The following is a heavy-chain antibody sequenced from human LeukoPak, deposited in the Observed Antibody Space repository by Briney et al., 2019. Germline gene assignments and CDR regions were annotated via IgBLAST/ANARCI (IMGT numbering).Heavy chain of an antibody. V-gene: IGHV3-30*10. D-gene: IGHD3-3*02. Sequence: GGSLRLSCSGSGFAFDTNVMHWARQAPGKGQEWVAVISHDGSNTIYTESVQGRFTISRDNSKNTVFLRMNRLRPEDTAVYYCATTRGIFFYMDFWGKGATVIVSS. CDR3: ATTRGIFFYMDF. CDR2: ISHDGSNT. J-gene: IGHJ6*03. CDR1: GFAFDTNV.